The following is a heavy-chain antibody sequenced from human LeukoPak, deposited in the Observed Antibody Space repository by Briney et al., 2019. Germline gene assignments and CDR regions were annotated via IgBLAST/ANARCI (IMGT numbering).Heavy chain of an antibody. J-gene: IGHJ6*02. CDR1: GYTFTGYY. CDR3: ARAASIAARYYYYYGMDV. Sequence: ASVKVSCMGSGYTFTGYYKHWVRQAPGQGLEWMGWINPNSGGTNYAQKFQGRVTMTRDTSISTAYMELSRLRSDDTAVYYCARAASIAARYYYYYGMDVWGQGTTVTVSS. CDR2: INPNSGGT. V-gene: IGHV1-2*02. D-gene: IGHD6-6*01.